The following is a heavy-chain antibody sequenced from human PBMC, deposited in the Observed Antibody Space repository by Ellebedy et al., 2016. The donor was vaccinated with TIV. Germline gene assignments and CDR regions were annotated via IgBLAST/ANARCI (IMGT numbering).Heavy chain of an antibody. V-gene: IGHV3-23*01. Sequence: GGSLRLXXAASGFTFSSYAMSWVRQAPGKGLEWVSAISGSGGSTYYADSVKGRFTISRDNSKNTLYLQMNSLRAEDTAVYYCAKGAYCSGGSCYEPSFDIWGQGTMVTVSS. CDR1: GFTFSSYA. D-gene: IGHD2-15*01. CDR2: ISGSGGST. J-gene: IGHJ3*02. CDR3: AKGAYCSGGSCYEPSFDI.